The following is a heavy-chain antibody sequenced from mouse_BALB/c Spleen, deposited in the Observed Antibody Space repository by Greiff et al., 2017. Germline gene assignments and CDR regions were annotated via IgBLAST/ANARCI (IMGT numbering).Heavy chain of an antibody. CDR2: ISYDGSN. CDR3: ANRYFDY. J-gene: IGHJ2*01. V-gene: IGHV3-6*02. Sequence: EVKLMESGPGLVKPSQSLSLTCSVTGYSITSGYYWNWIRQFPGNKLEWMGYISYDGSNNYNPSLKNRISITRDTSKNQFFLKLNSVTTEDTATYYCANRYFDYWGQGTTLTVSS. CDR1: GYSITSGYY.